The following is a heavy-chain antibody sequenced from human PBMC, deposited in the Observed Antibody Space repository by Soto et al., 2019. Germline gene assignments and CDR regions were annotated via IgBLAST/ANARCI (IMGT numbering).Heavy chain of an antibody. Sequence: QVQLVESGGGVVQPGRSLRLSCAASGFNFSTYGVHWVRQAPGKGLEWVGVISYDGGEKYYADSVKGRFTISRDNSKDTLYLQMNSLRPEDTAVYYCANDVMRSPDYWGQGTLVTVSS. CDR1: GFNFSTYG. J-gene: IGHJ4*02. CDR3: ANDVMRSPDY. V-gene: IGHV3-30*18. CDR2: ISYDGGEK. D-gene: IGHD2-8*01.